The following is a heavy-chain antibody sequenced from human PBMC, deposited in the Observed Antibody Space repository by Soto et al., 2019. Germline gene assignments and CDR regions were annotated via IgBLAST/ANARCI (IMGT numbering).Heavy chain of an antibody. CDR2: ISSSSSYI. Sequence: NPGGSLRLSCAASGFTFSSYSMNWVRQAPGKGLEWVSSISSSSSYIYYADSVKGRFTISRDNSKNTLYLQMNSLRAEDTAVYYCAKVPGVGATPASDYWGQGTLVTVSS. CDR3: AKVPGVGATPASDY. J-gene: IGHJ4*02. V-gene: IGHV3-21*04. D-gene: IGHD1-26*01. CDR1: GFTFSSYS.